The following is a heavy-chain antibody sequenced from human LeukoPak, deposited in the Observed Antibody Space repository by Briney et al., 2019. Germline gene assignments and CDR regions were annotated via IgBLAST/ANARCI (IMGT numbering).Heavy chain of an antibody. V-gene: IGHV3-7*03. CDR3: ARDGYRAGMDV. J-gene: IGHJ6*02. D-gene: IGHD5-18*01. CDR1: GFIFSDSW. Sequence: GGSLRLSCTVSGFIFSDSWMAWVRQAPGKGLEWVANIKHDGSEIYYVDSVKGRFTISRDNARNSVYLQMNSLRVDDTAVYYCARDGYRAGMDVWGQGTTVTVSS. CDR2: IKHDGSEI.